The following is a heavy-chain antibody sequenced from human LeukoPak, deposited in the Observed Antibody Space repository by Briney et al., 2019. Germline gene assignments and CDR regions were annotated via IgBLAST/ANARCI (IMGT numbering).Heavy chain of an antibody. J-gene: IGHJ6*02. CDR1: GGTFSSYA. CDR3: ARDVFDYDILTGYYPPLRYYGMDV. V-gene: IGHV1-69*04. D-gene: IGHD3-9*01. CDR2: IIPILGIA. Sequence: ASVKVSCKASGGTFSSYAISWVRQAPGQGLEWMGRIIPILGIANYAQKFQGRVTITADKSTSTAYMELSSLRSEDTAVYYCARDVFDYDILTGYYPPLRYYGMDVWGQGTTVTVSS.